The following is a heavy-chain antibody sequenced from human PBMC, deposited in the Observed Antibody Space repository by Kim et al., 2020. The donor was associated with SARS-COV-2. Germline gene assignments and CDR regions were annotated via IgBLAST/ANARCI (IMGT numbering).Heavy chain of an antibody. J-gene: IGHJ3*02. D-gene: IGHD2-15*01. CDR3: TIPGDIVVVVAATDAFDI. Sequence: KGRFTISRDDSKNTLYLQMNSLKTEDTAVYYCTIPGDIVVVVAATDAFDIWGQGTMVTVSS. V-gene: IGHV3-15*01.